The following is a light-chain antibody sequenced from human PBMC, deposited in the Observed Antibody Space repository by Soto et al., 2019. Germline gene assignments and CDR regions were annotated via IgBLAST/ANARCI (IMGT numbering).Light chain of an antibody. CDR2: DAS. J-gene: IGKJ2*01. CDR3: QQRGT. Sequence: ELLLTQSPATLSLSPVQRATLSCRASQSLGDYLAWYQQKPGQAPRLLIYDASNRATGIPARFSGGGSGTDFTLTISSLEPEDFAVYYCQQRGTFGQGTKLEIK. V-gene: IGKV3-11*01. CDR1: QSLGDY.